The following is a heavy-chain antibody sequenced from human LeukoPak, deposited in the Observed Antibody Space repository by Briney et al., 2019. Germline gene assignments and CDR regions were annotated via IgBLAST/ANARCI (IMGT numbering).Heavy chain of an antibody. D-gene: IGHD7-27*01. V-gene: IGHV4-4*07. J-gene: IGHJ3*02. Sequence: SETLSLTCTVSGGSISSYYWSWIRQPAGKGLEWIGRIYTSGSTNYNPSLKSRVTMSVDTSKNQFSLKLSSVTAADTAVYYCARDHVPSPRANWGSKGAFDIWGQGTMVTASS. CDR1: GGSISSYY. CDR3: ARDHVPSPRANWGSKGAFDI. CDR2: IYTSGST.